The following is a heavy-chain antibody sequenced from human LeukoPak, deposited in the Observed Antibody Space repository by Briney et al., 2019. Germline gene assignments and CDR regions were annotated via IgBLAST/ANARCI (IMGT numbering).Heavy chain of an antibody. CDR1: GLTFSNW. V-gene: IGHV3-7*01. Sequence: GGSLRLSCAASGLTFSNWMSWVRQAPGKGLEWVANIKEDGNEKKYVDSVKGRFTISRDNAKSSLYLQMNSLRAEDTAVYYCVRDRLTGSYRYFDYWGQGTLVTVSS. CDR3: VRDRLTGSYRYFDY. J-gene: IGHJ4*02. D-gene: IGHD3-9*01. CDR2: IKEDGNEK.